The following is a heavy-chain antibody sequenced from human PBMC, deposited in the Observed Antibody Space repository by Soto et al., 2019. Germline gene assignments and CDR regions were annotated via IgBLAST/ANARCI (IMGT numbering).Heavy chain of an antibody. D-gene: IGHD3-9*01. V-gene: IGHV4-39*01. J-gene: IGHJ4*02. CDR1: GGSISSGSYY. Sequence: SETLSLTCTVSGGSISSGSYYWGWIRQPPGKGLEWIGSIYYSGSTYYNPSLKSRVTISVDTSKNQFSLKLSSVTAADTAVYYCARNPWATGYYTQMGKCDYWGQGTLVT. CDR2: IYYSGST. CDR3: ARNPWATGYYTQMGKCDY.